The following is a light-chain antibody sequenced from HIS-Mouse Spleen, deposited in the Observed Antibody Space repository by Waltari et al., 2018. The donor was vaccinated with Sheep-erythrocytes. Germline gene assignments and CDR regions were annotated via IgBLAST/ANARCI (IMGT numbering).Light chain of an antibody. CDR3: AAWDDSLSGPV. J-gene: IGLJ3*02. Sequence: QSVLTQPPSASGTPGQRVTISRSGSSSNIGSNYVYWYQQLPGTAPKLLIYRNNQRPSGVPDRFSGSKSGPSASLAISGLRSEDEADYYCAAWDDSLSGPVFGGGTKLTVL. CDR2: RNN. V-gene: IGLV1-47*01. CDR1: SSNIGSNY.